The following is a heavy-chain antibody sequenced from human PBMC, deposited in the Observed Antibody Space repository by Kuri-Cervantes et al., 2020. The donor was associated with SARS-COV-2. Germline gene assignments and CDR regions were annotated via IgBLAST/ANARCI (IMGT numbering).Heavy chain of an antibody. CDR3: ARNGESNYFDP. CDR1: GFTFSSYA. CDR2: ISYDGSNK. V-gene: IGHV3-30*04. J-gene: IGHJ5*02. Sequence: GESLKISCAASGFTFSSYAMHWVRQAPGKGLEWVAVISYDGSNKYYADSVKGRFTISRDNSKNTLYLRMNSLRAEDTAVYYCARNGESNYFDPWGQGTLVTVSS. D-gene: IGHD5-24*01.